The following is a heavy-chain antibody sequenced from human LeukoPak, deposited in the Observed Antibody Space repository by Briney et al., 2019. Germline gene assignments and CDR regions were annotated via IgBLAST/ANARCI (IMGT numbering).Heavy chain of an antibody. Sequence: SETLSLTCTVSGGSISSYYWSWIRQPPGKGLEWMGYIYYSGRTNYNPSLKSRVTISVDTSKNQFSLKLSSVPAADTAVYYCARGSGYSSGWYSAFDIWGQGTMVTVSS. J-gene: IGHJ3*02. CDR3: ARGSGYSSGWYSAFDI. V-gene: IGHV4-59*01. CDR2: IYYSGRT. D-gene: IGHD6-19*01. CDR1: GGSISSYY.